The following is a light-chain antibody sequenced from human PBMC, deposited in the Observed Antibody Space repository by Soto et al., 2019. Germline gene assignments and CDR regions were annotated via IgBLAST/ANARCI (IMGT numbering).Light chain of an antibody. V-gene: IGKV3-11*01. Sequence: ETVLTQSPATLSLSPGERATLSCRASQSVKNFLAWYQQKPGQAPRLLIYDASDRATGIPARFSGSGFGTDFTLTISSLEPEDFAVYYCQQRINGWTFGQGTKVEV. CDR3: QQRINGWT. CDR2: DAS. CDR1: QSVKNF. J-gene: IGKJ1*01.